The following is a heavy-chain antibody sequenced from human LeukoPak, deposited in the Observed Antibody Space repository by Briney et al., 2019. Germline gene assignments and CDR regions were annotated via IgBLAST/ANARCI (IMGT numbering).Heavy chain of an antibody. CDR1: GGSISSYY. V-gene: IGHV4-59*08. D-gene: IGHD6-19*01. Sequence: SETLSLTCTVSGGSISSYYWSWIRQPPGKGLEWIGYIYYSGSTNYNPSLKSRVTISVHTSKNQFSLKLSSVTAADTAVYYCARHTGSGWSYNWFDPWGQGTLVTVS. CDR3: ARHTGSGWSYNWFDP. J-gene: IGHJ5*02. CDR2: IYYSGST.